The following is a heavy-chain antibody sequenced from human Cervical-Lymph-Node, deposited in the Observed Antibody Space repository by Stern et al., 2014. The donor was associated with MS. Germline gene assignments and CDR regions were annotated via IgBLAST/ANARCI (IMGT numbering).Heavy chain of an antibody. J-gene: IGHJ5*02. CDR3: TWGMYAPFEFDP. Sequence: EVQLVESGGGLVQPGGSLRLSCAASGFTFSTYWMHWVRQAPGKGLVWVSRINPEETTTNYADSVRGRFTISRDNAKNTLYLEMNSLRAEDTAVYYCTWGMYAPFEFDPRGQGTLVAVSS. D-gene: IGHD3-16*01. V-gene: IGHV3-74*02. CDR1: GFTFSTYW. CDR2: INPEETTT.